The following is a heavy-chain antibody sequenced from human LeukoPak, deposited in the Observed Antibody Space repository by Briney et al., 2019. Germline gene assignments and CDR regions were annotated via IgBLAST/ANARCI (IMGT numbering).Heavy chain of an antibody. CDR1: GFTFSSYG. J-gene: IGHJ4*02. D-gene: IGHD6-13*01. V-gene: IGHV3-23*01. Sequence: GGSLRLSCAASGFTFSSYGMSWVRQAPGKGLEWVSAISGSGGSTYYADSVKGRFTISRDNSKNTLYLQMNSLRAEDTAVYYCAKEITAGGTRGLDYGGQGTLVTVSS. CDR2: ISGSGGST. CDR3: AKEITAGGTRGLDY.